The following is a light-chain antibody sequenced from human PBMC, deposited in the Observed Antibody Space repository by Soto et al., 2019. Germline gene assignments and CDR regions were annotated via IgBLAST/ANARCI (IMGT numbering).Light chain of an antibody. V-gene: IGKV1-27*01. CDR1: QDIRND. CDR2: AAS. CDR3: QKYNSAPWT. J-gene: IGKJ1*01. Sequence: IQMTQSPSSLSASVGDRVTITCRPSQDIRNDLGWYQQKPGKAPKLLIYAASTLQSGVPSRFSGSGSGTDFTLTISSLQPEDVATYYCQKYNSAPWTFGQGTKVDIK.